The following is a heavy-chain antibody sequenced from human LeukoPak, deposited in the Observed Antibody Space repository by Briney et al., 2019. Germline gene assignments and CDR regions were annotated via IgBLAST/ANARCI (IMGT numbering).Heavy chain of an antibody. Sequence: GGSLRLSCAASGFTFSSYSMNWVRQAPGKGLEWVSYISSSSSTIYYADSVKGRFTISRDNAKNSLYLQMNSLRAEDTAVYYCARYDFWSGSTGHYFDYWGQGTLVTVSS. CDR3: ARYDFWSGSTGHYFDY. J-gene: IGHJ4*02. CDR1: GFTFSSYS. V-gene: IGHV3-48*01. D-gene: IGHD3-3*01. CDR2: ISSSSSTI.